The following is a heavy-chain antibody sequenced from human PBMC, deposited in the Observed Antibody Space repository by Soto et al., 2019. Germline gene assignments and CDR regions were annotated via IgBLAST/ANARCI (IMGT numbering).Heavy chain of an antibody. CDR2: ISYDGSNK. D-gene: IGHD2-21*01. CDR1: GFTFSSYA. J-gene: IGHJ4*02. V-gene: IGHV3-30-3*01. CDR3: ARVNRVVQDLDY. Sequence: PGGSLRLSCAASGFTFSSYAMHWVRQAPGKGLEWVAVISYDGSNKYYADSVKGRFTISRDNSKNTLYLQMNSLRAEDTAVYYCARVNRVVQDLDYWGQGTLVTVSS.